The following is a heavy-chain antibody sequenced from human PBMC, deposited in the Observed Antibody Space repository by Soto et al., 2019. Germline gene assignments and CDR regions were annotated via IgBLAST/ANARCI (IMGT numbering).Heavy chain of an antibody. CDR3: ARERKSKWPPDAFDL. V-gene: IGHV3-53*01. J-gene: IGHJ3*01. Sequence: GGSLRLSCAASGFSVSTTYMNWVRQAPGKGLEWLSLIYGSGATYYSDSVKGRFTVSRDSSKNTLYLQLSSLTAEDTAVYYCARERKSKWPPDAFDLWGQGTLVTVSS. CDR1: GFSVSTTY. D-gene: IGHD5-12*01. CDR2: IYGSGAT.